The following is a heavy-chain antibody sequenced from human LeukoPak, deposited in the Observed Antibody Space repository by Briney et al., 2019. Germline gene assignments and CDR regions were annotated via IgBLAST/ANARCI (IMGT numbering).Heavy chain of an antibody. J-gene: IGHJ4*02. CDR1: GFTFSSYE. CDR3: ARAGTKQLVRGFDY. D-gene: IGHD6-6*01. CDR2: ISSSGSTT. V-gene: IGHV3-48*03. Sequence: GGSLRLSCAASGFTFSSYEMNWVRQAPGKGLEWVSYISSSGSTTYYADSVKGRFTISRDNAKNSLYLQMNSLRAEDTAVYYCARAGTKQLVRGFDYWGQGTLVTVSS.